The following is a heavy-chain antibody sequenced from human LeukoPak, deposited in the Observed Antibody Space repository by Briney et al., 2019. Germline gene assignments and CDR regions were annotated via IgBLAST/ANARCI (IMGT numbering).Heavy chain of an antibody. CDR3: ARGTTGTKPDDVFDI. D-gene: IGHD1-1*01. Sequence: GGSLRLSCAASGFTVGSNYMSWVRQAPGNGLEWVSVIYSGGSTYYADSVKGRFTISRDNSKNTLYLQMNSLRAEDTAVYYCARGTTGTKPDDVFDIWGQGTMVTVSS. CDR1: GFTVGSNY. J-gene: IGHJ3*02. CDR2: IYSGGST. V-gene: IGHV3-53*01.